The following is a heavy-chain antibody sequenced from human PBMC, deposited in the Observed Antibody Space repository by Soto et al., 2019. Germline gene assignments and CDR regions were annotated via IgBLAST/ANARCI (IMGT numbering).Heavy chain of an antibody. D-gene: IGHD1-1*01. Sequence: GGSLRLSCAASGFTFSGFGMHWVRQAPGKGLEWVAVISYDGSNKYYADSAKGRLTIYRDNSKNTLYLQMHSLRAEDTAVYYCAKDGWNNPLTYYYYYGMDVWGQGTTVTVSS. CDR1: GFTFSGFG. CDR3: AKDGWNNPLTYYYYYGMDV. V-gene: IGHV3-30*18. CDR2: ISYDGSNK. J-gene: IGHJ6*02.